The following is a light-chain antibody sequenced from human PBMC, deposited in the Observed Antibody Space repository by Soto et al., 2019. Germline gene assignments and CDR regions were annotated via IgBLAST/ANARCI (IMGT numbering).Light chain of an antibody. CDR3: QSYGNSLSGLSYV. J-gene: IGLJ1*01. Sequence: SVLTQPPSVSGAPGQRVTISCTGSNSNLGAGYDVHWYQQHPGTAPKFLIYGNKNRPSGVPDRFSGSKSGTSASLAITGLQAEDEADYYCQSYGNSLSGLSYVFGTGTKVTVL. CDR1: NSNLGAGYD. CDR2: GNK. V-gene: IGLV1-40*01.